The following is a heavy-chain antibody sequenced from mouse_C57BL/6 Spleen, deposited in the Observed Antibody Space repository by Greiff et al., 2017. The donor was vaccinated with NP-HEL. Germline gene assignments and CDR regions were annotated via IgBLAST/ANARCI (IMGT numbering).Heavy chain of an antibody. V-gene: IGHV1-53*01. CDR2: INPSNGGT. CDR1: GYTFTSYW. Sequence: VQLHQPGTELVKPGASVKLSCKASGYTFTSYWMHWVKQRPGQGLEWIGNINPSNGGTNYNEKFKSKATLTVDTSSSTAYMQLISLTSEDYAVYYYARDDGFAYWGQGTLLTVSA. J-gene: IGHJ3*01. D-gene: IGHD2-3*01. CDR3: ARDDGFAY.